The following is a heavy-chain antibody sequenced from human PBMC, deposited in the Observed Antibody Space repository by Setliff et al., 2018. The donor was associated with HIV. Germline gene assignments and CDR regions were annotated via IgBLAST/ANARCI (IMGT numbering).Heavy chain of an antibody. Sequence: PSETLSLTCTVSGGSISSSSYYWGWIRQPPGKGLEWIGSIYYSGSTYYNPSLKSRVTISVDTSKNQFSLKLSSVTAADTAVYYCARSQFSYSSGWDYFDYWGQGTLVTVSS. J-gene: IGHJ4*02. CDR2: IYYSGST. D-gene: IGHD6-19*01. V-gene: IGHV4-39*01. CDR3: ARSQFSYSSGWDYFDY. CDR1: GGSISSSSYY.